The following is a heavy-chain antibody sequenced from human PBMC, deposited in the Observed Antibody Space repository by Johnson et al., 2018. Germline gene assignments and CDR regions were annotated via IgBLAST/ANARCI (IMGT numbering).Heavy chain of an antibody. J-gene: IGHJ3*02. D-gene: IGHD1-26*01. Sequence: VQLVESGGGLIQPGGSLRLSCAASGFTFSSYSMNWVRQAPGKGLEWVSSISSSSSYIYYADSVKGRVTISRDNAKNSLYLQMNSLRAEDTAVYYCAREGWSYTVDAFDIWGQGTMVTVSS. V-gene: IGHV3-21*01. CDR3: AREGWSYTVDAFDI. CDR1: GFTFSSYS. CDR2: ISSSSSYI.